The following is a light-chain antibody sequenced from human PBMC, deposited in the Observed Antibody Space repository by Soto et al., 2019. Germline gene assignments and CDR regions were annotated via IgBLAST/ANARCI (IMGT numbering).Light chain of an antibody. J-gene: IGKJ3*01. CDR3: QLYGTSPFT. Sequence: EIVLTQSPGALSLSPGERATLSCRASQSVSSSYLAWYQQKPGQAPRLLIYGASSRATGIPDRFSGSGSGTDFTLTISRLEPEDFAVYYCQLYGTSPFTFGPGTKVDIK. CDR1: QSVSSSY. CDR2: GAS. V-gene: IGKV3-20*01.